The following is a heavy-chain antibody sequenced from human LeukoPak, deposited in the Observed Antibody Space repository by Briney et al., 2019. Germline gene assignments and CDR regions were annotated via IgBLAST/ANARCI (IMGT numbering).Heavy chain of an antibody. CDR3: AKGSRYCSGGSSYPADY. D-gene: IGHD2-15*01. V-gene: IGHV3-23*01. CDR2: ISGSGGST. CDR1: GFTFSSYA. J-gene: IGHJ4*02. Sequence: PGGSLRLSCAASGFTFSSYAMSWVRQAPGKGLEWVSAISGSGGSTYYADSVKGRFTISRDNSKNTLYLQMNSLRAEDTAVYYCAKGSRYCSGGSSYPADYWGQGTLVTVSS.